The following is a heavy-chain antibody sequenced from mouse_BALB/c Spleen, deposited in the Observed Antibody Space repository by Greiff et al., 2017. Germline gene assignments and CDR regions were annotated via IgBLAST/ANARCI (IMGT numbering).Heavy chain of an antibody. CDR1: GFTFSSYA. CDR2: ISSGGSYT. D-gene: IGHD1-1*01. CDR3: ARDPPVLPGAMDY. Sequence: EVKLVESGGGLVKPGGSLKLSCAASGFTFSSYAMSWVRQSPEKRLEWVAEISSGGSYTYYPDTVTGRFTISRDNAKNTLYLEMSSLRSEDTAMYYCARDPPVLPGAMDYWGQGTSVTVSS. V-gene: IGHV5-9-4*01. J-gene: IGHJ4*01.